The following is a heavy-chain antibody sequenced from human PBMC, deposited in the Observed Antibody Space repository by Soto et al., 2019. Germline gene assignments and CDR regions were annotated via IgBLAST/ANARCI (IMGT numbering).Heavy chain of an antibody. V-gene: IGHV3-48*01. CDR2: ISSSSTI. J-gene: IGHJ4*02. CDR1: GFTFSSYS. Sequence: PGGSLRLSCAASGFTFSSYSMNWVRQAPGKGLEWVSYISSSSTIYYADSVKGRFTISRDNAKNSLYLQMNSLRAEDTAVYYCARPARGAYYDFWSGYFDYWGPGTLVTVSS. D-gene: IGHD3-3*01. CDR3: ARPARGAYYDFWSGYFDY.